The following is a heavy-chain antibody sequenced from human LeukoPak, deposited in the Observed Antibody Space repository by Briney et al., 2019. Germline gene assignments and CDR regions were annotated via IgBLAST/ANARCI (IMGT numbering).Heavy chain of an antibody. J-gene: IGHJ4*02. CDR2: ISAYNGNT. CDR3: AREGHPSRLGELSRVDYFDY. V-gene: IGHV1-18*01. D-gene: IGHD3-16*02. Sequence: GASVKVSCKAPGYTFTSYGISWVRQAPGQGLEWMGWISAYNGNTNYAQKLQGRVTMTTDTSTSTAYMELRSLRSDDTAVYYCAREGHPSRLGELSRVDYFDYWGQGTLVTVSS. CDR1: GYTFTSYG.